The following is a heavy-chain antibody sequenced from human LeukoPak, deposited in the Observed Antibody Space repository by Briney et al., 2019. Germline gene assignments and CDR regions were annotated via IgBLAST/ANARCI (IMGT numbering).Heavy chain of an antibody. CDR1: GGSISSRGYY. V-gene: IGHV4-31*03. Sequence: SETLSLTCTVSGGSISSRGYYWSWIRQHPGKGLEWIAYIYYRGSTYYTPSLKSRVTISLDTSKNQFSLRLSSVTAADTAVYYCARTYYDILTGWCYFDYWGQGILVTVSS. CDR2: IYYRGST. J-gene: IGHJ4*02. CDR3: ARTYYDILTGWCYFDY. D-gene: IGHD3-9*01.